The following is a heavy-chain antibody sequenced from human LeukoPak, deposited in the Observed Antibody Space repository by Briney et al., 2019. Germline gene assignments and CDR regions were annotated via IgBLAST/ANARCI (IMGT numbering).Heavy chain of an antibody. CDR2: ISGSSTYT. J-gene: IGHJ4*02. Sequence: PGGSLRLSCASSGFIFSDYCMSWIRQAPGKGLEWVSHISGSSTYTNYADPVKGRFTISRDNANSSLYLQMDSPTAEDTAVFYCARVGSRGYYFDYWGQGTLVSVSS. D-gene: IGHD1-26*01. CDR3: ARVGSRGYYFDY. CDR1: GFIFSDYC. V-gene: IGHV3-11*06.